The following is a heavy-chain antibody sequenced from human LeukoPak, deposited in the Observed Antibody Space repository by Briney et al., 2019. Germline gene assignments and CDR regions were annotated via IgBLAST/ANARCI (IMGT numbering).Heavy chain of an antibody. D-gene: IGHD2-15*01. CDR1: GFTFSDNG. CDR2: IPNDGINK. Sequence: GGSLTLSCQATGFTFSDNGIHWVRQAPGEGLEWVAAIPNDGINKYYADSVKGRFTISRDNSKNTMDLQMTTLRPEDTAVYYCAKDLGRGSSFYNYYYGMDVWGQGTTVTVSS. V-gene: IGHV3-30*18. J-gene: IGHJ6*02. CDR3: AKDLGRGSSFYNYYYGMDV.